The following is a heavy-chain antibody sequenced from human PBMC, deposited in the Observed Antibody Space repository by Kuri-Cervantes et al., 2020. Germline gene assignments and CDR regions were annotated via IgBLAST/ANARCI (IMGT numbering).Heavy chain of an antibody. CDR2: ISYDGSNK. CDR3: ARASCSSTSCYKGAGWFDP. Sequence: GGSLRLSCAASGFTFSSYAMHWVRQAPGKGLEWVAVISYDGSNKYYADSVKGRFTISRDNSKNTLYLQMNSLRAEDTAVYYCARASCSSTSCYKGAGWFDPWGQGTLVTVS. J-gene: IGHJ5*02. D-gene: IGHD2-2*02. V-gene: IGHV3-30-3*01. CDR1: GFTFSSYA.